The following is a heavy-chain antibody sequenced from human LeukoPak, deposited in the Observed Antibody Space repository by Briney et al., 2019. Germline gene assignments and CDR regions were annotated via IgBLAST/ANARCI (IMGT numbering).Heavy chain of an antibody. CDR1: GFTFSSYA. Sequence: GGSLRLSCATSGFTFSSYAMNWVRQAPGKGLECVSFISTSGDFTYYAASVKGRFTVSRDNSKNTLYLQMNSLRAEDTAVYYCARGRYYFEYWGQGTLVTVSS. CDR2: ISTSGDFT. V-gene: IGHV3-23*01. D-gene: IGHD4-17*01. CDR3: ARGRYYFEY. J-gene: IGHJ4*02.